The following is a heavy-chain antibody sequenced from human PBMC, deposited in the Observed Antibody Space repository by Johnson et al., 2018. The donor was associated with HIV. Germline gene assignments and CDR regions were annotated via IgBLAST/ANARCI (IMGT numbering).Heavy chain of an antibody. Sequence: VQLVESGGGLVKPGGSLTVSCAASRMAFSDLWMNWDRQAPGKGLEWVGSIKSKTDGGTTDYAAPVKGRFTISRDNAKNSLYLQMNSLRAEDTAVYYCARDQHDSYGGWWYGAFDIWGQGTRVTVSS. V-gene: IGHV3-15*01. CDR1: RMAFSDLW. CDR3: ARDQHDSYGGWWYGAFDI. J-gene: IGHJ3*02. D-gene: IGHD5-18*01. CDR2: IKSKTDGGTT.